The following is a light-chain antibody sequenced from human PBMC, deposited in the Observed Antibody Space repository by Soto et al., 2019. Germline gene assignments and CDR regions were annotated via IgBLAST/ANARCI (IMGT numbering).Light chain of an antibody. CDR2: GAS. CDR1: QSVSSN. J-gene: IGKJ2*01. V-gene: IGKV3-15*01. Sequence: EIVMTQSPATLSVSPGERATLSCRASQSVSSNLAWYQQKPGQAPRLLIYGASTRATGIPARFSGSGSGTEFTLTISSLQSEDFAVYYCQQYGSSPYTFGQETKVDIK. CDR3: QQYGSSPYT.